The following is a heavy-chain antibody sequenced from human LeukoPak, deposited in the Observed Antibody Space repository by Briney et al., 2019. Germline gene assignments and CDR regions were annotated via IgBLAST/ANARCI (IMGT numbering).Heavy chain of an antibody. J-gene: IGHJ4*02. D-gene: IGHD5-18*01. CDR3: ARWDSYGYSGLDY. CDR1: GGSISSYY. CDR2: IYYSGST. Sequence: SETLSLTCAVYGGSISSYYWSWIRQPPGKGLEWIGYIYYSGSTNYNPSLKSRVTISVDTSKNQFSLKLSSVTAADTAVYYCARWDSYGYSGLDYWGQGTLVTVSS. V-gene: IGHV4-59*01.